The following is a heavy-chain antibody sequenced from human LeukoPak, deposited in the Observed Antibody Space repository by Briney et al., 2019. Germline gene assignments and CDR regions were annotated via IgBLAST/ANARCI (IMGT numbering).Heavy chain of an antibody. CDR3: ARDNLVTYCSGGSCYYYGMDV. CDR1: GYTFTSYG. D-gene: IGHD2-15*01. Sequence: ASVKVSCKASGYTFTSYGISWVRQAPGQGLEWMGWISAYNGNTNYAQKLQGRVTMTTDTSTCTAYMELRSLRSDDTAVYYCARDNLVTYCSGGSCYYYGMDVWGQGTTVTVSS. J-gene: IGHJ6*02. CDR2: ISAYNGNT. V-gene: IGHV1-18*01.